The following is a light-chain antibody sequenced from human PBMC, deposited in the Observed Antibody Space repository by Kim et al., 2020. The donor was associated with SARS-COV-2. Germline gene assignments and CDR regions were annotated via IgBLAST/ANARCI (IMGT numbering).Light chain of an antibody. CDR3: QQSYNFPRT. J-gene: IGKJ1*01. V-gene: IGKV1-39*01. Sequence: ASVGDRVTIACRASQSGSSWLTWYQQKPAKAPHLLIYKTSALQSGVPPRFSGSASGTDFTLTISSLQPEDFATYYCQQSYNFPRTFGQGTKVDIK. CDR2: KTS. CDR1: QSGSSW.